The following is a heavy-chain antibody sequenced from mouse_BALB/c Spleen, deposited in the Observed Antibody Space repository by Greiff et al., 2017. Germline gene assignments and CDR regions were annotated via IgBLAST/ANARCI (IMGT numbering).Heavy chain of an antibody. J-gene: IGHJ4*01. CDR2: ISSGGGST. Sequence: EVKLVESGGGLVKPGGSLKLSCAASGFAFRSYDMSWVRQTPEKRLEWVAYISSGGGSTYYPDTVKGRFTISRDNAKNTLYLQMSSLKSEDTAMYYCARHYYGSRGNAMDYWGQGTSVTVSS. CDR1: GFAFRSYD. V-gene: IGHV5-12-1*01. D-gene: IGHD1-1*01. CDR3: ARHYYGSRGNAMDY.